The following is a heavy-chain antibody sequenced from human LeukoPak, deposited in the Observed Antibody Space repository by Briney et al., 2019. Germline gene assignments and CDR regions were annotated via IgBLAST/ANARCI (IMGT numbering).Heavy chain of an antibody. D-gene: IGHD7-27*01. CDR2: ISGSGGST. Sequence: PGGSLRLSCAASGFTFSSYAMSRVRQAPGKGLEWVSAISGSGGSTYYADSVKGRFTISRDNSKNALYLQMDSLRVEDTAVYYCVKEQSTGSYRVADYWGQGTLVTVSS. V-gene: IGHV3-23*01. J-gene: IGHJ4*02. CDR3: VKEQSTGSYRVADY. CDR1: GFTFSSYA.